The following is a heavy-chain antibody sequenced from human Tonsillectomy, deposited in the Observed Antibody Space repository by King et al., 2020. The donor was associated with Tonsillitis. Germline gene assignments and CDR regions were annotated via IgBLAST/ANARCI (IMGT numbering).Heavy chain of an antibody. Sequence: QLVQSGAELKRPGSSVKVSCKASGGSFSTYGVNWVRQAPGQGLEWMGGIIPTVGIVNYAQNFEARLTITADDSTNTGYLELSSLHSEDRAVYYCAREVTSYVWGSFRHYFDSWGQGTLVTVSS. V-gene: IGHV1-69*01. CDR3: AREVTSYVWGSFRHYFDS. J-gene: IGHJ4*02. D-gene: IGHD3-16*01. CDR2: IIPTVGIV. CDR1: GGSFSTYG.